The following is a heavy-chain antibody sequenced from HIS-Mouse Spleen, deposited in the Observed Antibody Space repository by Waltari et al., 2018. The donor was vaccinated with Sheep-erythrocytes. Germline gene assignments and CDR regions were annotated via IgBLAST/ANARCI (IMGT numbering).Heavy chain of an antibody. J-gene: IGHJ4*02. CDR2: ISSSSSYI. D-gene: IGHD1-26*01. CDR3: ARVASGATFDY. CDR1: GFTFSSYR. Sequence: EVQLVESGGGLVKPGGSLRLSCAASGFTFSSYRLNWVRQAPGKGLELVSSISSSSSYIYYADSVKGRFTISRDNAKNSLYLQMNSLRAEDTAVYYCARVASGATFDYWGQGTLVTVSS. V-gene: IGHV3-21*01.